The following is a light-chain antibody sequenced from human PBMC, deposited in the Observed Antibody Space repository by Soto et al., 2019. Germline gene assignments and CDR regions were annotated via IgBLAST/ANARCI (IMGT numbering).Light chain of an antibody. CDR3: QQLNSYPLT. CDR2: AAS. CDR1: QGISSY. V-gene: IGKV1-9*01. J-gene: IGKJ4*01. Sequence: DIQLTQSPSFLSASVGDRVTITCRASQGISSYLAWYQQKPGKAPMLLIYAASTFQSGVPSRFSGSGSGTDFTLTTSSLQPEDFATYYCQQLNSYPLTFGGGTKVEIK.